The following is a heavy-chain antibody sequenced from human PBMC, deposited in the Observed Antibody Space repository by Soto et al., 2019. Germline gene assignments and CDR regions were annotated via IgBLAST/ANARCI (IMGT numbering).Heavy chain of an antibody. D-gene: IGHD3-10*01. V-gene: IGHV2-26*01. CDR2: IFSDAER. CDR3: VRMNAESYSSYYAMDV. J-gene: IGHJ6*02. CDR1: GFSLSTSGMC. Sequence: SGPTLVNPTQTLTLTCTFSGFSLSTSGMCVSWIRQPPGKALEWLAHIFSDAERSYSRSLQGRLTVSKVGSGSHVVLTMTNMDPVDTGTYFCVRMNAESYSSYYAMDVWGQGTTVTVSS.